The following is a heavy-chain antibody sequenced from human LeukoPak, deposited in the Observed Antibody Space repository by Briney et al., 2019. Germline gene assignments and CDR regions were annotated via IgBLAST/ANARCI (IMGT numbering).Heavy chain of an antibody. CDR2: IYHSGST. J-gene: IGHJ4*02. CDR1: GGSISTYY. D-gene: IGHD4-23*01. Sequence: SETLSLTCTVSGGSISTYYWGWIRQPPGKELEWIGSIYHSGSTYYNPSLKSRVTISVDTSKNQFSLKLSSVTAADTAVYYCARDRTPYYGGNDFDYWGQGTLVTVSS. CDR3: ARDRTPYYGGNDFDY. V-gene: IGHV4-38-2*02.